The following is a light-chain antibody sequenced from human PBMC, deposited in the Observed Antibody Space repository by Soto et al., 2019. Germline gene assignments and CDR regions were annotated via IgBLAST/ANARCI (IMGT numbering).Light chain of an antibody. CDR2: EVS. V-gene: IGLV2-14*01. Sequence: ALTHPASVSGSPGQSITISCAGTSSDIGGYNYVSWYQQHPGKAPKVMIYEVSNRPSGVSNRFSGSKSGNTASLTISGLQAEDEADYYCSSYTSSSTLYVFGSGTKVTV. J-gene: IGLJ1*01. CDR3: SSYTSSSTLYV. CDR1: SSDIGGYNY.